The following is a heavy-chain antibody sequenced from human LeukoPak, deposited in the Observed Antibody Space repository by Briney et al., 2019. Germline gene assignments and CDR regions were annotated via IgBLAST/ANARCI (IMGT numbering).Heavy chain of an antibody. CDR1: GGSFSGYY. CDR2: INHSGST. Sequence: SETLSLTCAVYGGSFSGYYWSWIRQPPGKGLEWIGEINHSGSTNYNPSLKSRVTISVDTSKNQLSLKLSSVTAADTAVYYCARATYSSGWYDWDAFDIWGQGTMVTVSS. V-gene: IGHV4-34*01. CDR3: ARATYSSGWYDWDAFDI. D-gene: IGHD6-19*01. J-gene: IGHJ3*02.